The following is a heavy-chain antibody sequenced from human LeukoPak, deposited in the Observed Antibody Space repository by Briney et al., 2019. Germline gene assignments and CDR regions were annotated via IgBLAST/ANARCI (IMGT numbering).Heavy chain of an antibody. D-gene: IGHD3-22*01. CDR3: ARAPYDSSGYSNFYYYYGLDV. CDR2: IIPIFGTT. J-gene: IGHJ6*02. CDR1: GGTFSSYA. Sequence: GASVKVSCTASGGTFSSYAISWVRQAPGQGLEWLGGIIPIFGTTNYAQKFQGRVTITADESTSTAYMELSSLRSEDTAVYYCARAPYDSSGYSNFYYYYGLDVWGQGTTVTVSS. V-gene: IGHV1-69*13.